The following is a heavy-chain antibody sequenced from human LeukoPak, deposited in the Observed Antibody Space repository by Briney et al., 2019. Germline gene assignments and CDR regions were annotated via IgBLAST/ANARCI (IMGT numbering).Heavy chain of an antibody. J-gene: IGHJ5*02. V-gene: IGHV4-61*02. Sequence: PSETLSLTCTVSGGSISSGSYYWSWIRRPAGNGLEWIGRIYTSGSTNYNPSLKSRVTISVDTSKNQFSLKLSSVTAADTAVYYCARAVGGWDNWFDPWGQGTLVTVSS. CDR3: ARAVGGWDNWFDP. D-gene: IGHD6-19*01. CDR2: IYTSGST. CDR1: GGSISSGSYY.